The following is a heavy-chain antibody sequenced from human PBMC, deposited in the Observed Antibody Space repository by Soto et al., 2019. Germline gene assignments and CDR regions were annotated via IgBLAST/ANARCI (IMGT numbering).Heavy chain of an antibody. V-gene: IGHV4-39*01. CDR1: GGSISSSSYY. CDR3: ARLHCDSPNCVPLDP. CDR2: IYYSGTS. J-gene: IGHJ5*02. D-gene: IGHD2-2*01. Sequence: SETLSLTCTVSGGSISSSSYYWGWIRQPPGKGLEWIGSIYYSGTSSYNPSLESRVTMSVDTSKKQLSLRLRSVTAADTAVYYCARLHCDSPNCVPLDPWGQGTLVTVSS.